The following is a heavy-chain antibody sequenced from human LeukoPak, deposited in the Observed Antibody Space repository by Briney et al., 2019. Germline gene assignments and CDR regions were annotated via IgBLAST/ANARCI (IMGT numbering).Heavy chain of an antibody. D-gene: IGHD5-24*01. V-gene: IGHV4-59*12. Sequence: SETLSLTCTVSGGSISTYYWSWIRQPPGKVLEWIGYIYYSGSTNYNPSLKSRVTISVDTSKNQFSLKLSSMTAADTAVYYCARYRDGSNDHRSFDIWGQGTMVTVSS. CDR1: GGSISTYY. CDR3: ARYRDGSNDHRSFDI. CDR2: IYYSGST. J-gene: IGHJ3*02.